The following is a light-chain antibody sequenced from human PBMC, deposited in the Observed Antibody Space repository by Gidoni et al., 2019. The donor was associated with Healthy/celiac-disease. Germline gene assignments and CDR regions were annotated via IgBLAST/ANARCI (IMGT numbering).Light chain of an antibody. V-gene: IGKV1-39*01. CDR3: KQSYSTPKT. J-gene: IGKJ1*01. CDR2: AAS. CDR1: QSISSY. Sequence: DLQITQSPSSLSASVGDRVTITCRASQSISSYLHWYQQKPGKAPKLLIYAASSLQSGVPSRFSGSGSGTDFTLTISSLQPEDFATYYGKQSYSTPKTFGQGTKVEIK.